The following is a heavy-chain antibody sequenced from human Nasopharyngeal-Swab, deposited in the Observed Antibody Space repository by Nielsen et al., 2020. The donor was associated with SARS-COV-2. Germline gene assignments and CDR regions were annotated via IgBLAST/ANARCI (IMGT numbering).Heavy chain of an antibody. CDR1: GDSVTSNHYF. CDR2: IFYSETP. J-gene: IGHJ2*01. Sequence: SETLSLTCTVSGDSVTSNHYFWGWVRQPPGEGLEWIGSIFYSETPSYNPSLKSRVTISVDRTRNQFSLRLSSVAAADTAVYYCARHAFCSSFCHNWYFDLWGRGTLVTVSS. CDR3: ARHAFCSSFCHNWYFDL. D-gene: IGHD6-6*01. V-gene: IGHV4-39*01.